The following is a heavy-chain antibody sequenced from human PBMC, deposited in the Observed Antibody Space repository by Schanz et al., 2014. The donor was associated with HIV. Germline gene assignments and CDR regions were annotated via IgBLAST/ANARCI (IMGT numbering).Heavy chain of an antibody. CDR1: GFTFSSYW. Sequence: EVQLVESGGGLVQPGGSLRLSCAASGFTFSSYWMSWVRQAPGKGLEWVANIKQDGSEKFYVDSVKGRFTISRDNAKNSLYLQMNSLRAEDTAVYYCATLPTYYGMDVWGQGTTVTVSS. V-gene: IGHV3-7*01. D-gene: IGHD2-21*02. CDR3: ATLPTYYGMDV. J-gene: IGHJ6*02. CDR2: IKQDGSEK.